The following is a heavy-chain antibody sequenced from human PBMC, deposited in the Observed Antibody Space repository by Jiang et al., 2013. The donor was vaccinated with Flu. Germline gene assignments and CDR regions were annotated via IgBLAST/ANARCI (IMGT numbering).Heavy chain of an antibody. CDR1: GYSISSGYY. Sequence: LLKPSETLSLTCAVSGYSISSGYYWGWIRQPPGKGLEWIGSIYHSGSTYYNPSLKSRVTISVDTSKNQFSLKLSSVTAADTAVYYCARGPPRYYDSSGYYPDWGQGTLVTVSS. CDR3: ARGPPRYYDSSGYYPD. J-gene: IGHJ4*02. CDR2: IYHSGST. V-gene: IGHV4-38-2*01. D-gene: IGHD3-22*01.